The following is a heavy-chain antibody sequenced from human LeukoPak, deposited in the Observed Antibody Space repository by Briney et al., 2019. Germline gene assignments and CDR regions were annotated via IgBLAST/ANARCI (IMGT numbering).Heavy chain of an antibody. Sequence: VQPGGSLRVSCAASGFTFSSYAMSWVRQAPGKGLEGVSYISGGGGSTFYVDSVKGRFTISRDNCKNTLYLQMNNLRAEDTAVHYCATKYYSGLGSSFLDAFDMWGQGTMVTVSS. CDR3: ATKYYSGLGSSFLDAFDM. V-gene: IGHV3-23*01. D-gene: IGHD3-10*01. CDR1: GFTFSSYA. CDR2: ISGGGGST. J-gene: IGHJ3*02.